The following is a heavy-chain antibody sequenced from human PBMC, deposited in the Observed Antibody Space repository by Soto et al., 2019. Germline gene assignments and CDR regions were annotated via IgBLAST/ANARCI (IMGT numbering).Heavy chain of an antibody. CDR3: APAAGGASSGWFDP. CDR1: GFTFSSYA. CDR2: ISGSGGST. Sequence: GGSLRLSCAASGFTFSSYAMSWVRRAPGKGLEWVSAISGSGGSTYYADSVKGRFTISRDNSKDTLYLQMNSLRAEDTAVYYCAPAAGGASSGWFDPWGQGTLVTVSS. J-gene: IGHJ5*02. D-gene: IGHD6-25*01. V-gene: IGHV3-23*01.